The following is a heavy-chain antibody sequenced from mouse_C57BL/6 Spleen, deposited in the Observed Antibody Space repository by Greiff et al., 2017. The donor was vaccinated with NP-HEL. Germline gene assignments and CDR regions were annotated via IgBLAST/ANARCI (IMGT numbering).Heavy chain of an antibody. CDR2: INPSNGGT. J-gene: IGHJ3*01. Sequence: VQLQQPGTELVKPGASVKLSCKASGYTFTSYWMHWVKQRPGQGLEWIGNINPSNGGTNYNEKFKSKATLTVDKSSSTAYMQLSSLTSEDSAVYYCAREERGYSNLFAYWGQGTLVTVSA. V-gene: IGHV1-53*01. CDR1: GYTFTSYW. D-gene: IGHD2-5*01. CDR3: AREERGYSNLFAY.